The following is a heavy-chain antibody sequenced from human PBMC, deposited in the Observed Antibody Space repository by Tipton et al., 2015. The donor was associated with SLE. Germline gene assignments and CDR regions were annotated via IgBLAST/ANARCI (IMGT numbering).Heavy chain of an antibody. CDR2: IYHTGST. V-gene: IGHV4-31*03. J-gene: IGHJ4*02. CDR1: GGSISRIGYY. CDR3: ATQGYYDSSFDY. Sequence: TLSLTCTVSGGSISRIGYYWSWIRQHPGKGLEWIGYIYHTGSTYYNPSLESRVTISVDTSKNQFSLKLSSVTAADTAVYYCATQGYYDSSFDYWGQGTLVTVSS. D-gene: IGHD3-16*01.